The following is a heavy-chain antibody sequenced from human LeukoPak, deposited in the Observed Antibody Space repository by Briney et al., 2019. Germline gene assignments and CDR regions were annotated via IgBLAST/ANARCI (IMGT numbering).Heavy chain of an antibody. CDR3: AKDPSGSYYHLFDY. Sequence: GGSLRLSCAASGFTFSDHYMDWVRQAPGKGLEWVAFIRYDGSNKYYADSVKGRFTISRDNFKNTLYLQMNSLRAEDTAVYYCAKDPSGSYYHLFDYWGQGTLVTVSS. D-gene: IGHD1-26*01. J-gene: IGHJ4*02. V-gene: IGHV3-30*02. CDR1: GFTFSDHY. CDR2: IRYDGSNK.